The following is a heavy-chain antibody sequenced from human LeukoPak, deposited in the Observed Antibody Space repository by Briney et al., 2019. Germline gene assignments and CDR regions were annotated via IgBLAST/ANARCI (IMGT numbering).Heavy chain of an antibody. CDR3: ARPHCSSTDCHPPEWFDP. Sequence: ASVKVSCKTSGYTFTNYDINWARQATGQGHELMGWMNPNSGNTGYAQKFQRRVTMTRNTSISTAYMELSSLKSEVTAVHYRARPHCSSTDCHPPEWFDPWGQGTLVTVSS. D-gene: IGHD2-2*01. J-gene: IGHJ5*02. CDR2: MNPNSGNT. V-gene: IGHV1-8*01. CDR1: GYTFTNYD.